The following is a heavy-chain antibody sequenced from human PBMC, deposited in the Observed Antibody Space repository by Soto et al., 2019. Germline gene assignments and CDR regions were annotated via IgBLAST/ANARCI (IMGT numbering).Heavy chain of an antibody. J-gene: IGHJ5*02. D-gene: IGHD4-17*01. V-gene: IGHV4-31*01. CDR1: GGSISSGGYY. CDR3: AISLTTVTLFDP. Sequence: QVQLQYSGPGLVKPSQTLSLTCTVSGGSISSGGYYWSWIRQHQGKGLECIGYIYNSGSTYYHPALKSPLTISVDTSKNHFSLKLSSVTAADTAVYYCAISLTTVTLFDPWGQGTLVTVSS. CDR2: IYNSGST.